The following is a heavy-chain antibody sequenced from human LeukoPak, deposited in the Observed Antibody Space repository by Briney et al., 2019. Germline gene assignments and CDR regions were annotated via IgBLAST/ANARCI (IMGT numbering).Heavy chain of an antibody. CDR3: ARNPYGDLPTDNWFDP. CDR2: IYYSGST. D-gene: IGHD4-17*01. CDR1: GDSINNYY. J-gene: IGHJ5*02. V-gene: IGHV4-59*01. Sequence: SETLSLTCTVSGDSINNYYWSWIRQPPGKGLEWIGYIYYSGSTNYNPSLKSRVTISVDTSKNQFSLKLSSVTAADTAVYYCARNPYGDLPTDNWFDPWGQGTLVTVSS.